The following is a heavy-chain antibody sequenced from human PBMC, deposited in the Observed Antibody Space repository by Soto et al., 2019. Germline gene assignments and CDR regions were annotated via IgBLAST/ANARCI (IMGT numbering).Heavy chain of an antibody. D-gene: IGHD3-22*01. CDR1: GGTFSSYA. Sequence: SVKVSCKPSGGTFSSYAITCVRQAPGQGLEWMGGIIPIFGTANYAQKFQGRVTITADESTSTAYMELSSLRSEDTAVYYCARDRGPSSGYYPYWFDPWGQGTLVTVSS. V-gene: IGHV1-69*13. CDR2: IIPIFGTA. J-gene: IGHJ5*02. CDR3: ARDRGPSSGYYPYWFDP.